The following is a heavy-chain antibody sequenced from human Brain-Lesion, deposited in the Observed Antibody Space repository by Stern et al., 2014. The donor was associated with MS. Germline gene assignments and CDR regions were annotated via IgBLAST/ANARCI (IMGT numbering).Heavy chain of an antibody. CDR1: GFTFGSCA. V-gene: IGHV3-30*18. CDR2: VSYDGSNK. D-gene: IGHD2/OR15-2a*01. J-gene: IGHJ5*02. Sequence: VQLVESGGGVVQPGRPLRLSCVASGFTFGSCAMHWVRQAPGTGLEWAAGVSYDGSNKYYADSVKGRFTISRDNSQNTLYMQMSSLRPEDTAVYYCAKDRQYLTYFFDHWGQGSLVTVSS. CDR3: AKDRQYLTYFFDH.